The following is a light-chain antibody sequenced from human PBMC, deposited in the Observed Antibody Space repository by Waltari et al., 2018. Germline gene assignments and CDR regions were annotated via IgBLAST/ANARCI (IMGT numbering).Light chain of an antibody. CDR2: WAS. Sequence: DIVMTQPPDSLAVSLGERATINSKSSQSVLYSSNNKNYLAWYQQKPGQPPKLLIYWASTRESGVPDQFSGSGSGTDFTLTISSLQAEDVAVYYCQQYYSAPYTFGQGTKLEIK. V-gene: IGKV4-1*01. CDR3: QQYYSAPYT. CDR1: QSVLYSSNNKNY. J-gene: IGKJ2*01.